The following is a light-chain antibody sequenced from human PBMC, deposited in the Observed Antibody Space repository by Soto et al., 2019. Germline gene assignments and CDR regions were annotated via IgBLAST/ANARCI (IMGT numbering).Light chain of an antibody. CDR3: HQRRSWPLT. V-gene: IGKV3-11*01. CDR1: QSVSSY. CDR2: DAS. Sequence: EIVLTQSPATLSLSPGERATLSCRASQSVSSYLAWYQQKLGQAPRLLIYDASHRATGVPARFSGSGSGTDFTLTISSLEPEDFAVYYCHQRRSWPLTFGGGTRVEIE. J-gene: IGKJ4*01.